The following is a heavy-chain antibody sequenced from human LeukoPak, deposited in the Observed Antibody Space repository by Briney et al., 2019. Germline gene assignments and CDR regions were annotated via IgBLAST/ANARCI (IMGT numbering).Heavy chain of an antibody. V-gene: IGHV3-23*01. CDR1: GFTFSSYA. CDR3: AKDLSYAFDY. Sequence: GGSLRLSCAASGFTFSSYAMSWVRQAPGKGLEWVSAISGSGGSTYYADSVKGRFTISRDNSKNTLYLQMNRLRAEDTAIYYCAKDLSYAFDYWGQGTLVTVSS. CDR2: ISGSGGST. D-gene: IGHD2-2*01. J-gene: IGHJ4*02.